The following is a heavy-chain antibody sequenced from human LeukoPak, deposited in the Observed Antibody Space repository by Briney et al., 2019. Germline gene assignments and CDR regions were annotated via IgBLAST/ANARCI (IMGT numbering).Heavy chain of an antibody. CDR3: VSGSLQSGYNFDY. Sequence: GGSLRLSCAASGFTFSNYWMHWIRQVPGKGLVWVSHIKTDGSATNYADSVKGRFTISRDNARNTLYLQMNSLRAEDTAVYYCVSGSLQSGYNFDYWGQGALVTVSS. CDR2: IKTDGSAT. D-gene: IGHD3-3*01. CDR1: GFTFSNYW. V-gene: IGHV3-74*01. J-gene: IGHJ4*02.